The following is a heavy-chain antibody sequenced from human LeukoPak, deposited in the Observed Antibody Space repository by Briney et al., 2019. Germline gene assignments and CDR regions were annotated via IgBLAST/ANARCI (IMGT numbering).Heavy chain of an antibody. CDR2: ISGSGGST. CDR1: GFTFSSYA. CDR3: AKDDQLVVAATHYGMDV. J-gene: IGHJ6*02. D-gene: IGHD2-15*01. Sequence: GGSLRLSCAASGFTFSSYAMSWVHQAPGKGLEWVSAISGSGGSTYYADSVKDRFTISRDNSKNMLYLQMNSLRAEDTAVYYCAKDDQLVVAATHYGMDVWGQGTTVTVSS. V-gene: IGHV3-23*01.